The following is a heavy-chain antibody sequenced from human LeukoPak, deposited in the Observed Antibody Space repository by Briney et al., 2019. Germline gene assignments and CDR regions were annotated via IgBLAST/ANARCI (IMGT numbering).Heavy chain of an antibody. CDR1: GLTFSSYA. J-gene: IGHJ4*02. V-gene: IGHV3-23*01. D-gene: IGHD6-6*01. Sequence: GGSLRLSCAASGLTFSSYAMSWVRQAPGKGLEWVSAISGSGGSTYYADSVKGRFTISRDNSKNTLYLQMNSLRAEDTAVYYCAKASEYSSSSVYFDYWGQGTLVTVSS. CDR2: ISGSGGST. CDR3: AKASEYSSSSVYFDY.